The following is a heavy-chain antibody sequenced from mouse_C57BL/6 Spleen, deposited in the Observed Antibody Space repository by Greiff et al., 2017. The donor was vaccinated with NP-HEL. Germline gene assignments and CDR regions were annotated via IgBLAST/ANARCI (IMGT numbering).Heavy chain of an antibody. J-gene: IGHJ3*01. V-gene: IGHV5-17*01. CDR2: ISSGSSTI. CDR3: ARAGFAY. CDR1: GFTFSDYG. Sequence: EVQRVESGGGLVKPGGSLKLSCAASGFTFSDYGMHWVRQALEKGLEWVAYISSGSSTIYYADTVKGRFTISRDNAKNTLFLQMTSLRSEDTAMYYCARAGFAYWGQGTLVTVSA.